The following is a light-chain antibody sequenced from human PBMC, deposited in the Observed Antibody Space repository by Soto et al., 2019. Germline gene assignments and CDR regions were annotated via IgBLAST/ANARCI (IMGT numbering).Light chain of an antibody. Sequence: QSVLPQPPSVSGAPGQRVTISCTGSSSNIGSIYDVHWYQHLPGTAPKLLIYGNINRPSGVPDRFSGSKSGTSASLAITGLQAEDEADYYCQSYDSSLSAYVFGAGTKVTVL. CDR3: QSYDSSLSAYV. CDR2: GNI. V-gene: IGLV1-40*01. J-gene: IGLJ1*01. CDR1: SSNIGSIYD.